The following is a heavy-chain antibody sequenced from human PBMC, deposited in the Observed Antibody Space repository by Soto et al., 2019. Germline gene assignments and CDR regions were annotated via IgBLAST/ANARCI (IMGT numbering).Heavy chain of an antibody. CDR3: AAEGSAGYYYYYYGMDV. Sequence: SVKVSCTASGFTFTSSAVQWVRQARGQRLEWIGWIVVGSGNTNYAQKFQERVTITRDMSTSTAYMELSSLRSEDTAVYYCAAEGSAGYYYYYYGMDVWGQGTTVTVSS. CDR1: GFTFTSSA. CDR2: IVVGSGNT. V-gene: IGHV1-58*01. J-gene: IGHJ6*02.